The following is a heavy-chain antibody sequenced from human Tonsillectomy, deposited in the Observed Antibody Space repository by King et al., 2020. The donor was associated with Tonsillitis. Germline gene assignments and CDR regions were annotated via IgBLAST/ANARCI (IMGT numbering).Heavy chain of an antibody. Sequence: VQLVESGGGLVQPGGSLRLSCAASGFTLRNYAMTWVRQAPGKGLEWVSTIATTGRETYYADSVKGRFTISRNISKNTLYLQMNSLRAEDTAVLHCGKKVGEPGAGGFDFWGQGTLVTVSS. CDR2: IATTGRET. V-gene: IGHV3-23*04. CDR3: GKKVGEPGAGGFDF. J-gene: IGHJ4*02. D-gene: IGHD1-26*01. CDR1: GFTLRNYA.